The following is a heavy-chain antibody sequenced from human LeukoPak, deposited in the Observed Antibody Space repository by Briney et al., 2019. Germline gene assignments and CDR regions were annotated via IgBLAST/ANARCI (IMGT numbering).Heavy chain of an antibody. V-gene: IGHV1-18*01. D-gene: IGHD3-9*01. J-gene: IGHJ6*03. CDR2: ISAYNGNT. CDR1: GYTFTSYG. Sequence: ASEKVSCKASGYTFTSYGISWVRQAPGQGLEWMGWISAYNGNTNYAQKLQGRVTMTTDTSTSTAYMELRSLRSDDTAVYYCARLGPLRYFDWLLPQQNYYYYMDVWGKGTTVTVSS. CDR3: ARLGPLRYFDWLLPQQNYYYYMDV.